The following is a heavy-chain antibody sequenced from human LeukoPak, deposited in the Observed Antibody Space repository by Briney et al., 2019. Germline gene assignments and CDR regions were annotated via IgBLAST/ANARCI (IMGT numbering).Heavy chain of an antibody. CDR2: INPNSGGT. D-gene: IGHD1-26*01. CDR3: ARGRRRKVIVGATFDY. V-gene: IGHV1-2*02. Sequence: ASVKVSGMASGYTFTGCYMHWVRQAPGQGLEWMGWINPNSGGTNYAQQFQGRVTMTRDTSISTAYMELSRLRSHDTAVYYCARGRRRKVIVGATFDYWGQGTLVTVSS. CDR1: GYTFTGCY. J-gene: IGHJ4*02.